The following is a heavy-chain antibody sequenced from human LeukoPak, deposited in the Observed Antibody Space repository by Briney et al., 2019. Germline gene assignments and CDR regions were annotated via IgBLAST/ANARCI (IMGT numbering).Heavy chain of an antibody. Sequence: PSETLSLTCTVSGGSIISYYWSWIRQPPGKGLEWIGYIYYSGRTSYNPSLKNRVTISVDTSNNQFSLKLDSVTAADTAVYYCARHGGTFAINDAFDIWGQGTMVTVSS. D-gene: IGHD1/OR15-1a*01. CDR1: GGSIISYY. CDR3: ARHGGTFAINDAFDI. CDR2: IYYSGRT. J-gene: IGHJ3*02. V-gene: IGHV4-59*08.